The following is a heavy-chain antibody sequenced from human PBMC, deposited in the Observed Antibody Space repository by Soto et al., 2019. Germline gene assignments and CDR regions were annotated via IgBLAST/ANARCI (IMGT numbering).Heavy chain of an antibody. CDR3: AREGVAPYYYYGMDV. CDR1: GYTFIGSY. Sequence: ASVKVSCKASGYTFIGSYIHWVRQAPGRGLEWMGWINPNRGDTNYAQKFQGWVTMTRETSLSTAYMELSRLKSDDTAVYYCAREGVAPYYYYGMDVWGQGTPVTVSS. J-gene: IGHJ6*02. CDR2: INPNRGDT. D-gene: IGHD5-12*01. V-gene: IGHV1-2*04.